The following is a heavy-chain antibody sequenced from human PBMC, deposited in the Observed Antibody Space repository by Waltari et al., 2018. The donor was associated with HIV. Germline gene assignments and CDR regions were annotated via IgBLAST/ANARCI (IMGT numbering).Heavy chain of an antibody. CDR3: ARDLIFYYDSTGYYAFDY. CDR2: INANSGGT. CDR1: GYTFTDSY. Sequence: QVQLVQSGTEVKKPGASVKVSCEASGYTFTDSYVHWVRQAPGQGLEWMVLINANSGGTNNAQKFQDRVTMTRDTSISTAYMELSRLRSDETAVYYCARDLIFYYDSTGYYAFDYWGQGTLVTVSS. D-gene: IGHD3-22*01. J-gene: IGHJ4*02. V-gene: IGHV1-2*02.